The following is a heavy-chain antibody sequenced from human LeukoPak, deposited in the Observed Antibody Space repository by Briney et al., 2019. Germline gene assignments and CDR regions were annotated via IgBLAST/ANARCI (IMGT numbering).Heavy chain of an antibody. Sequence: GESLKISRKGSGYRFTSYWIGWVRQMPGKGLEWMGIIYPGDSGTRYSPSFQGQVTISADKSISTAYLQWSSLKASDTAMYYCARHAGYCSSTSCYYIAAALYYFDYWGQGTLVTVSS. V-gene: IGHV5-51*01. CDR3: ARHAGYCSSTSCYYIAAALYYFDY. CDR2: IYPGDSGT. CDR1: GYRFTSYW. J-gene: IGHJ4*02. D-gene: IGHD2-2*01.